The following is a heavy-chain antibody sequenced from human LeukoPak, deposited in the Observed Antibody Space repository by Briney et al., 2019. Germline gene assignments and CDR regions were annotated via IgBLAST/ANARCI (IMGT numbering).Heavy chain of an antibody. CDR1: GFTFSTSA. CDR2: LYSGSDT. CDR3: ARVGDHFHWYLDL. Sequence: SGGSLRLSCAASGFTFSTSAMNWVRQAPGKGLEWVSILYSGSDTYYADSVKGRFTISRDNSKNMLFLHMNNLRADDTAVYYCARVGDHFHWYLDLWGRGTLVTVSS. V-gene: IGHV3-23*03. D-gene: IGHD3-10*01. J-gene: IGHJ2*01.